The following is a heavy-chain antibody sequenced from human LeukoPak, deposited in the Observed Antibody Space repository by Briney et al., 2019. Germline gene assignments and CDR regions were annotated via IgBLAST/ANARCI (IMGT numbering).Heavy chain of an antibody. J-gene: IGHJ4*02. V-gene: IGHV4-59*01. CDR3: ARSFTMVRGVTPYYFDY. CDR1: GGSISSYY. D-gene: IGHD3-10*01. Sequence: SETLSLTCTVSGGSISSYYWSWIRQPPGKGLEWIGYIYYSGSTNYNPSLKSRVTISVDTSKNQFSLKLSSVTAADTAVYYCARSFTMVRGVTPYYFDYWGQGTLVTVSS. CDR2: IYYSGST.